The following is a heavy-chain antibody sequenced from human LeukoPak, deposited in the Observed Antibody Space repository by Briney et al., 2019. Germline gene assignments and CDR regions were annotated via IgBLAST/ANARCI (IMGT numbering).Heavy chain of an antibody. CDR2: IYSGDST. D-gene: IGHD5-18*01. J-gene: IGHJ4*02. CDR1: GFTFSSNY. V-gene: IGHV3-53*01. Sequence: GGSLRLSCAASGFTFSSNYMTWVRQAPGKGLEWVSVIYSGDSTYYADSVKGRFTISRDNSKNTLYLQMNSLGAEDTAVYYCARGVGTATDYWGQGTLVTVSS. CDR3: ARGVGTATDY.